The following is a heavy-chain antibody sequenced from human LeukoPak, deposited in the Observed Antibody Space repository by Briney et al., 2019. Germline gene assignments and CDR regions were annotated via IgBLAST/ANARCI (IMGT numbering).Heavy chain of an antibody. CDR3: ARDSGTTGELKFDP. CDR2: IDHTGTT. V-gene: IGHV4-59*01. Sequence: PSETLSLTCSVSDDSITIYYWTWIRQPPGKGLEGSGYIDHTGTTNYNPSLNSRVTISRHTSKHHFSLQLSSVTAADTAVYYCARDSGTTGELKFDPWGQGTLVTVSS. D-gene: IGHD3-10*01. J-gene: IGHJ5*02. CDR1: DDSITIYY.